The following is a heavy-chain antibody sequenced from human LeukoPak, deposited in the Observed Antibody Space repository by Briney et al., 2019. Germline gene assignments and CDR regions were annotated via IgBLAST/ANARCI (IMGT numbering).Heavy chain of an antibody. CDR2: IWYDGSNK. J-gene: IGHJ4*02. Sequence: GGSLRLSCAASGFTFSSFGMHWVRQAPGKGLEWVAVIWYDGSNKYYADSVKGRFTISRDNSKNTLYLQMNSLRAEDTAMYYCARAAYDSSGYLTLWSRGTLVTVSS. D-gene: IGHD3-22*01. V-gene: IGHV3-33*01. CDR3: ARAAYDSSGYLTL. CDR1: GFTFSSFG.